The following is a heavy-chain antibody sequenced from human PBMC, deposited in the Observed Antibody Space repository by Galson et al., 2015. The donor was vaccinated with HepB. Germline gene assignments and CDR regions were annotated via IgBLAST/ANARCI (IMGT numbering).Heavy chain of an antibody. J-gene: IGHJ4*02. V-gene: IGHV3-30-3*01. D-gene: IGHD2-8*01. CDR3: ARVPSMLRYYFDY. CDR1: RFTFSNFA. CDR2: IAYDGTYK. Sequence: SLRLSCAASRFTFSNFAMHWVRQAPGEGLEWVALIAYDGTYKDYADSVKGRFTISRDNSKNTLYLQMTSLRTEDTAVYYCARVPSMLRYYFDYWGQGTLVAVSS.